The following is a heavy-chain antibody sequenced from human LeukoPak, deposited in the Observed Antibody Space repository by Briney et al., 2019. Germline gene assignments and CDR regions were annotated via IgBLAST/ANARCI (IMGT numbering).Heavy chain of an antibody. CDR3: ARGGYCSGGSCYSILYNWIDP. Sequence: SETLSLTCAVYGGSFSGYYWSWIRQPPGKGLEWIGEINHSGSTNYNPSLKSRVTISVDTSKKQFSLRLSSVTAADTAVYYCARGGYCSGGSCYSILYNWIDPWGQGTLVTVSS. J-gene: IGHJ5*02. V-gene: IGHV4-34*01. CDR1: GGSFSGYY. D-gene: IGHD2-15*01. CDR2: INHSGST.